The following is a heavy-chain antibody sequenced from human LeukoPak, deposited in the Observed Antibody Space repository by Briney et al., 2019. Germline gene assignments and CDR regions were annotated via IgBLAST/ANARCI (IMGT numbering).Heavy chain of an antibody. V-gene: IGHV3-23*01. CDR3: ARTYGSGTYYFDC. D-gene: IGHD3-10*01. CDR2: GST. CDR1: GFTFSIYA. Sequence: GGSLRLSCAASGFTFSIYAMSWVRQAPGKGLEWVSAGSTYYADSVKGRFTISRDNSKNTLYLQMNSLRAEDTAVYYCARTYGSGTYYFDCWGQGTLVTVSS. J-gene: IGHJ4*02.